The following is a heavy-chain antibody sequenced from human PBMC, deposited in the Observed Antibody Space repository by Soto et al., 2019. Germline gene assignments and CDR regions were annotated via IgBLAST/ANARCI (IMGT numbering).Heavy chain of an antibody. V-gene: IGHV1-18*04. CDR1: GYTFTSYG. Sequence: GASVKVSCKASGYTFTSYGISWVRQAPGQGLEWMGWISAYNGNTNYAQKLQGRVTMTTDTSTSTAYMELRSLRSDDTAVYYCARGGTAGTYYYYYGMDVWGQGTTVTVSS. CDR3: ARGGTAGTYYYYYGMDV. CDR2: ISAYNGNT. D-gene: IGHD1-1*01. J-gene: IGHJ6*02.